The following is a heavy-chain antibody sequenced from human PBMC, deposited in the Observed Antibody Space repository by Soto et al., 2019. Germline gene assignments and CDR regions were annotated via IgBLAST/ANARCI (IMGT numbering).Heavy chain of an antibody. CDR2: IYYSGRT. CDR1: GASINSYY. J-gene: IGHJ4*02. V-gene: IGHV4-59*01. Sequence: QVQLQESGPGLVKPSETLSLTCTVSGASINSYYWSWIRQPPGKGLEWIGYIYYSGRTNYSPSLKSRNTKSVDTSRNQFSLKLSSVTAADAAVYYCAGSRGYCSGGSCYGWVFASWGEGTLVTVCS. CDR3: AGSRGYCSGGSCYGWVFAS. D-gene: IGHD2-15*01.